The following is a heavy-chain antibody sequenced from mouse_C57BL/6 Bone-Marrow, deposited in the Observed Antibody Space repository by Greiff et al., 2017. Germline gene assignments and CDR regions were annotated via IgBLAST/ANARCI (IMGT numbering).Heavy chain of an antibody. CDR1: GFTFSSYG. Sequence: EVQGVESGGDLVKPGGSLKLSCAASGFTFSSYGMSWVRQTPDKRLEWVATISSGGSYTYYPDSVKGRFTISRDNAKNTLYLQMSSLKSEDTAMYYGARHETYYSNYGAYWGQGTLVTVSA. CDR3: ARHETYYSNYGAY. V-gene: IGHV5-6*01. J-gene: IGHJ3*01. CDR2: ISSGGSYT. D-gene: IGHD2-5*01.